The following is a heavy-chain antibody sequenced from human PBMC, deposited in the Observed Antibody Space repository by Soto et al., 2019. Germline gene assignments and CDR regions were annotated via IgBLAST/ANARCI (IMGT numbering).Heavy chain of an antibody. D-gene: IGHD3-10*01. CDR2: IKADGSER. V-gene: IGHV3-7*04. Sequence: APGKGLEWVANIKADGSERYYVDSVKGRFTISRDNAKNSLYLQMNSLRAEDTAVYNCARATGADKEDYWGQGTLVTVS. CDR3: ARATGADKEDY. J-gene: IGHJ4*02.